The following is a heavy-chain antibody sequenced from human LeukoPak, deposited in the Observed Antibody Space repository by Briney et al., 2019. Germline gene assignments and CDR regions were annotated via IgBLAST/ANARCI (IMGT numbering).Heavy chain of an antibody. J-gene: IGHJ4*02. V-gene: IGHV4-34*01. CDR2: INHSGST. CDR1: GGSFSGYY. Sequence: TSETLSLTCAVYGGSFSGYYWSWIRQPPGKGLEWIGEINHSGSTNYNPSLKSRVTISVDTSKNQFSLKLSSVTAADTAVYYCARPVVVVAAELYYFDYWGQGTLVTVSS. D-gene: IGHD2-15*01. CDR3: ARPVVVVAAELYYFDY.